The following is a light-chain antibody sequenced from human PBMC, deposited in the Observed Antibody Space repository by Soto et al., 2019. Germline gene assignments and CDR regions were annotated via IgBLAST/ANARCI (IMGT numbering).Light chain of an antibody. J-gene: IGKJ1*01. Sequence: EIVLTQSPGTLSLSPGERATLSCRASQSVSSSYLDWYQQKPGQAPRLLIYGASSRATGIPDRFSGSGSGTQFTLTIRRLEPEDFAVYYCQQYGNSPWTFGQGTKVEIK. CDR1: QSVSSSY. CDR3: QQYGNSPWT. CDR2: GAS. V-gene: IGKV3-20*01.